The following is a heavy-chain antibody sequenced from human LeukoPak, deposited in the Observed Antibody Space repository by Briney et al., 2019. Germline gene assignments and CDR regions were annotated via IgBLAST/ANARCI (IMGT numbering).Heavy chain of an antibody. Sequence: GGSLRLSCAASGFTFSRYAMHWVRQAPGKGLEWVAVISYDGSNKYYADSVKGRFTISRDNSKNTLYLQMNSLRAEDTAVYYCARRESDDGMDVWGQGTTVTVSS. CDR3: ARRESDDGMDV. J-gene: IGHJ6*02. CDR2: ISYDGSNK. D-gene: IGHD3-10*01. CDR1: GFTFSRYA. V-gene: IGHV3-30-3*01.